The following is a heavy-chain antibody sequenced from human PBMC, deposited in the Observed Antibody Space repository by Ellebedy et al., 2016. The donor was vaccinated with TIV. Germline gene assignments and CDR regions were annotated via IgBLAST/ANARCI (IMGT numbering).Heavy chain of an antibody. J-gene: IGHJ5*02. Sequence: GGSLRLSCAASGFSFRSYWMSWVRQAPGKGLEWVANIYQDGSDQYYADSVKGRFTISRDNANKSLFLQMNSLRVDDTAVYYCARRGGYGDYAVQINSWFDRWGRGTLVTVSS. CDR2: IYQDGSDQ. CDR1: GFSFRSYW. D-gene: IGHD4-17*01. CDR3: ARRGGYGDYAVQINSWFDR. V-gene: IGHV3-7*01.